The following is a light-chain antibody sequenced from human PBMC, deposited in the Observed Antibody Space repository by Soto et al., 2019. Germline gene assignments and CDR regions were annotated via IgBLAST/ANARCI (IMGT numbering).Light chain of an antibody. CDR2: GNS. CDR3: QCYDSSLSGSVV. Sequence: QSVLTQPPSVSGAPGQRVTISCTGSSSNIGAGYDVHWYQQLPGTAPKLLIYGNSNRPSGVPDRFSGSKSGTSASLDITGLQAEDEADYYCQCYDSSLSGSVVFGGGTQRTVL. J-gene: IGLJ2*01. V-gene: IGLV1-40*01. CDR1: SSNIGAGYD.